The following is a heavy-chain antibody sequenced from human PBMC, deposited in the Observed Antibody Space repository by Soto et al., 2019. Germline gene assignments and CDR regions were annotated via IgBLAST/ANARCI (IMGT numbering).Heavy chain of an antibody. D-gene: IGHD3-10*01. CDR2: INHSGST. CDR1: GWSFSGYY. CDR3: ARGLTYGSGSHVIFGH. V-gene: IGHV4-34*01. J-gene: IGHJ4*02. Sequence: SETLSLTCAVSGWSFSGYYWRWIRQPPGKGLEWVGEINHSGSTNYNPSLKSRGTISVDTTTNQISLMLSSVTAADTAAYYCARGLTYGSGSHVIFGHWGQGTLVNVPS.